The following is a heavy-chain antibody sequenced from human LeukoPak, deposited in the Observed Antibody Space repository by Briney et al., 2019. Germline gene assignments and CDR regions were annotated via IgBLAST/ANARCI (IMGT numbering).Heavy chain of an antibody. CDR2: INPNSGST. D-gene: IGHD3-22*01. CDR1: GYTFTGYY. V-gene: IGHV1-2*06. CDR3: ARDNDSSGYYNPIDY. J-gene: IGHJ4*02. Sequence: ASVKVSCKASGYTFTGYYMHWVRQAPGQGLEWMGRINPNSGSTNYAQKFQGRVTMTRDTSISTAYMELSRLRSDDTAVYYCARDNDSSGYYNPIDYRGQGTLVTVSS.